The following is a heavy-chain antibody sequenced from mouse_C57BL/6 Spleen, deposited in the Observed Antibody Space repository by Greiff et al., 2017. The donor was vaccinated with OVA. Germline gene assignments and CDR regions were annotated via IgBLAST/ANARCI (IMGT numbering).Heavy chain of an antibody. CDR1: GYTFTDYY. V-gene: IGHV1-26*01. Sequence: EVQLQQSGPELVKPGASVKISCKASGYTFTDYYMNWVKQSHGKSLEWIGDINPNNGGTSYNQKFKGKATLTVDKSSRTAYMELRSLTSEDTAVYYCARYYGSSYYAMDYWGQGTSVTVSS. CDR2: INPNNGGT. J-gene: IGHJ4*01. CDR3: ARYYGSSYYAMDY. D-gene: IGHD1-1*01.